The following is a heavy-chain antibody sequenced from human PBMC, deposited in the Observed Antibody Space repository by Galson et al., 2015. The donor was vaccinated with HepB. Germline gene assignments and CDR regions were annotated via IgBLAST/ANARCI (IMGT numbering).Heavy chain of an antibody. J-gene: IGHJ4*02. CDR2: IIPIFGTA. CDR1: GGTFSSYA. CDR3: ARGEINSSGTYY. D-gene: IGHD3-22*01. Sequence: SVKVSCKASGGTFSSYAISWVRQAPGQGLEWMGGIIPIFGTANYAQKFQGRATITADESTSTAYMELSSLRSEDTAVYYCARGEINSSGTYYWGQGTLVTVSS. V-gene: IGHV1-69*13.